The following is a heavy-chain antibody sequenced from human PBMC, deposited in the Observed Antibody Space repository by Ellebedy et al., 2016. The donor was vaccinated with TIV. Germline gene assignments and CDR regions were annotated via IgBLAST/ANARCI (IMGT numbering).Heavy chain of an antibody. CDR3: ADDPWGVGPAFDI. CDR2: ISDSGSST. Sequence: LGGSLRLSCAASGLTFSNNAMSWVRQAPGKGLEWVSGISDSGSSTYYADSVKGRFTISRDNSKNTLYLRMDSLRVEDTAIYYCADDPWGVGPAFDIWGQGTMVTVSS. V-gene: IGHV3-23*01. J-gene: IGHJ3*02. CDR1: GLTFSNNA. D-gene: IGHD1-26*01.